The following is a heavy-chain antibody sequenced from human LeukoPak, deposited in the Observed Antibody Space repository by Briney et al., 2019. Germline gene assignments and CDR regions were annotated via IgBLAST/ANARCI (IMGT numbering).Heavy chain of an antibody. Sequence: ASVKLSRKASGYTFTNYYMLLTRQAPGQGLEGMGLIGPSGASTSYAQKFQGRVTMTRDVSTSTVYMELSSLRAEDTAVYYCARHTTGYNSPRDSFNLWGQGTMVTVSS. V-gene: IGHV1-46*01. CDR3: ARHTTGYNSPRDSFNL. CDR2: IGPSGAST. J-gene: IGHJ3*01. CDR1: GYTFTNYY. D-gene: IGHD1-1*01.